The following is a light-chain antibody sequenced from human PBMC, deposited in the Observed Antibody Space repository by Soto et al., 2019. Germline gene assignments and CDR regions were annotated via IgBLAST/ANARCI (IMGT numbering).Light chain of an antibody. CDR3: QQRSNWPLT. J-gene: IGKJ4*01. CDR2: DAS. Sequence: EIVLTQSPATLSLSPGERATLSCRASESVSSYLAWYQQKPGQAPRLLIYDASTMATGIPARFSGSGSGTDFTLTISSLEPEDFAVYYCQQRSNWPLTFGGGTKVEI. CDR1: ESVSSY. V-gene: IGKV3-11*01.